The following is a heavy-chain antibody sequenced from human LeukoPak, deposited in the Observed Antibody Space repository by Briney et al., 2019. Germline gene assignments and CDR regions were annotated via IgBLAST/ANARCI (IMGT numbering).Heavy chain of an antibody. J-gene: IGHJ2*01. V-gene: IGHV4-34*01. D-gene: IGHD5-18*01. Sequence: PSETLSLTCAVYGGSFSGYYWSWIHQPPGKGLEWIGEINHSGSTNYNPSLKSRVTISVDTSKNQFSLKLSSVTAADTDAELCERAREGRAMVIFRADWYCDLWPRSTVVTVSS. CDR2: INHSGST. CDR1: GGSFSGYY. CDR3: ERAREGRAMVIFRADWYCDL.